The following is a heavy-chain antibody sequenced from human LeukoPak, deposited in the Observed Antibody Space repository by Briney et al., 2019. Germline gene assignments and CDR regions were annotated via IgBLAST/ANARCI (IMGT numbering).Heavy chain of an antibody. Sequence: QPGGSLRLSCAASGFTFSGYSMHWLRQAPAKGLVWVSRINTDGSGTTYADSVKGRFTISRDNAKNTLYLQMSSLRGEDTAVYFCTRNFYYGHDYWGQGTLVTVSS. CDR3: TRNFYYGHDY. V-gene: IGHV3-74*01. J-gene: IGHJ4*02. CDR1: GFTFSGYS. D-gene: IGHD3-10*01. CDR2: INTDGSGT.